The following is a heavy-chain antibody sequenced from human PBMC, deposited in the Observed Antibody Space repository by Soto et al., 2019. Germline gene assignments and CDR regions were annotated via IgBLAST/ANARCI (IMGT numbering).Heavy chain of an antibody. Sequence: GGSLRLSRAASGFTFSSYSMNWVRQAPGKGLEWVSSISSSSSYIYYADSVKGRFTISRDNAKNSLYLQMNSLRAEDTAVYYCARAPGSNMIVVVFDYWGQGTLVTVSS. CDR2: ISSSSSYI. CDR1: GFTFSSYS. J-gene: IGHJ4*02. CDR3: ARAPGSNMIVVVFDY. D-gene: IGHD3-22*01. V-gene: IGHV3-21*01.